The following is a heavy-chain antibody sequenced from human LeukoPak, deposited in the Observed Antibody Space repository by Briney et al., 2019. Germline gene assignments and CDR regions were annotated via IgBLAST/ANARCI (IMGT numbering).Heavy chain of an antibody. V-gene: IGHV3-23*01. CDR3: AKTTVGGSQGYYFDY. CDR2: IVGSGDTT. D-gene: IGHD1-26*01. J-gene: IGHJ4*02. Sequence: GGSLRLSCAASGFTFSNYAMSWVRQAPGKGLEWVSAIVGSGDTTYYANSVKGRFTISRDDSKITLFLQMNSLRAEDTAVYYCAKTTVGGSQGYYFDYWGQGTLVTVSS. CDR1: GFTFSNYA.